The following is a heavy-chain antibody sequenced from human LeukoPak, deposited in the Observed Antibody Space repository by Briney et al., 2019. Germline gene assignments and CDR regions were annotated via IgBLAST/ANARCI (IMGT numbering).Heavy chain of an antibody. D-gene: IGHD3-22*01. CDR2: IYYGGST. V-gene: IGHV4-39*07. J-gene: IGHJ4*02. CDR1: GGSIISSSYY. Sequence: SETLSLTCTVSGGSIISSSYYWGWIRQPPGKGPEWIGNIYYGGSTYYNPSLKSRATMSVDTSKNQFSLKLSSVTAADTAIYYCARENPSGYYNRPIDYWGQGTLVTVSS. CDR3: ARENPSGYYNRPIDY.